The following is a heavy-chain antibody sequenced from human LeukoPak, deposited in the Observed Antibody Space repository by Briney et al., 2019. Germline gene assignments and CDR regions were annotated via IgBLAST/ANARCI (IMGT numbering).Heavy chain of an antibody. CDR1: GGSISSSSYY. CDR2: IYYSGST. Sequence: SETLSLTCTVSGGSISSSSYYWGWIRQPPGKGLKWIGTIYYSGSTYYNPSLKSRVTISVDTSKNQFSLKLGSVTAADTAVYYCARLWRPTVNFDYWGQGTLVTVSS. CDR3: ARLWRPTVNFDY. J-gene: IGHJ4*02. D-gene: IGHD3-3*01. V-gene: IGHV4-39*01.